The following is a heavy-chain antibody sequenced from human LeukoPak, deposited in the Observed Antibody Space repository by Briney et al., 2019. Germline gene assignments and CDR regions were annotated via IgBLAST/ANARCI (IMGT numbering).Heavy chain of an antibody. CDR3: AKDSTHGSGSYHRGGDCPA. CDR2: ISGSGGST. J-gene: IGHJ5*02. CDR1: GFTFDNYA. Sequence: PGGSLRLSCAASGFTFDNYALNWVRQAPGKGLEWVSAISGSGGSTYYADSVKGRFTISRDNSKNTLYLQMNSLRAEDTAVYYCAKDSTHGSGSYHRGGDCPAWGQGTLVTVSS. V-gene: IGHV3-23*01. D-gene: IGHD3-10*01.